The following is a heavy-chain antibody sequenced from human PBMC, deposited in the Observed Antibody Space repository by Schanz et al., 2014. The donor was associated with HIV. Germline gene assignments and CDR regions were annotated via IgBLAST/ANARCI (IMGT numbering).Heavy chain of an antibody. CDR2: MNPNSGYT. CDR1: GYTFTSYD. J-gene: IGHJ3*01. Sequence: QVQLVQSGAEVKKPGASVKVSCKASGYTFTSYDIHWVRQATGQGLEWMGWMNPNSGYTGYAQKFQGRVTMTRHTPTSTAYMELSSLRSDDTAVHYCARMSPSSTSYGDAFDVWGQGTMITVSS. V-gene: IGHV1-8*01. CDR3: ARMSPSSTSYGDAFDV. D-gene: IGHD2-2*01.